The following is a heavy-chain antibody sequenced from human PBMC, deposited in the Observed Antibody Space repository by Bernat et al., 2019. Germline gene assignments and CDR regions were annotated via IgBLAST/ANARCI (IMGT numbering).Heavy chain of an antibody. V-gene: IGHV1-46*01. CDR1: GYTFTTYY. D-gene: IGHD1-1*01. CDR3: ASAYRWNDGFDY. Sequence: QVQLVQSGAEVMKPGASVKVSCMASGYTFTTYYVHWVRQAPGQGLEWMGVINPGGGRTTFAQKFQGTATMSRDTSTSTVHMELSSLRSEDTAVYYCASAYRWNDGFDYWGQGTLVTVSS. CDR2: INPGGGRT. J-gene: IGHJ4*02.